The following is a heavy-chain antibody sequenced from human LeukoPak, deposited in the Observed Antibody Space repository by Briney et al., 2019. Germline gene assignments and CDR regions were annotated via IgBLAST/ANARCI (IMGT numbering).Heavy chain of an antibody. D-gene: IGHD3-22*01. Sequence: GGSLRLSCAASGFTFSDYYMSWIRQAPGKGLEWVSYISSSGSTIYYADSVKGRFTISRDNAKNSLYLQMNSLRAEDTAVYYCARDWGRYYYDSSGYYFDYWGRGTLVTVSS. CDR1: GFTFSDYY. J-gene: IGHJ4*02. V-gene: IGHV3-11*01. CDR3: ARDWGRYYYDSSGYYFDY. CDR2: ISSSGSTI.